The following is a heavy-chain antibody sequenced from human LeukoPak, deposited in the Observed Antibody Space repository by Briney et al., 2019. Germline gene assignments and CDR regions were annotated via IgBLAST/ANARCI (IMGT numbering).Heavy chain of an antibody. CDR1: GFTFSSYT. J-gene: IGHJ5*02. CDR3: ARDSQTLTTVTNWFDP. D-gene: IGHD4-17*01. Sequence: GGSLRLSCAASGFTFSSYTMNWVRQAPGMGLEWVSSISGSGGTTHYADSVKGRFAISRDKSKNTVYLHMDSLRAEDTAIYYCARDSQTLTTVTNWFDPWGQGTLVTVSS. CDR2: ISGSGGTT. V-gene: IGHV3-23*01.